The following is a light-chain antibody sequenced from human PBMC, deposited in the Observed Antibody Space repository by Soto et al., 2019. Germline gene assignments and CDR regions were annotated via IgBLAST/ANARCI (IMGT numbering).Light chain of an antibody. J-gene: IGLJ2*01. CDR1: SSDVGSYNL. Sequence: QSALTQPASVSGSPGQSITISCTGTSSDVGSYNLVSWYQQHPGKAPKLMIYEVIKRPSGVSNRFSGSKSDNTASLTISGLQAEDEADYYCCSSAGGYSWVFGGGTKVTVL. CDR2: EVI. CDR3: CSSAGGYSWV. V-gene: IGLV2-23*02.